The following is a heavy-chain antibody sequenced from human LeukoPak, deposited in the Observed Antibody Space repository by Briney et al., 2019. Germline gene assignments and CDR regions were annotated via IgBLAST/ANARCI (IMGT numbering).Heavy chain of an antibody. J-gene: IGHJ3*02. CDR2: MNPNSGNT. CDR3: ARLPYYYDSSGYYTGAFDI. D-gene: IGHD3-22*01. V-gene: IGHV1-8*01. CDR1: GYTFTSYD. Sequence: ASVTVSCKASGYTFTSYDINWVRQAPRPGLEWMGWMNPNSGNTGCAQKFQGRVTMTRNTSISTAYMELSSLRSEDTAVYYCARLPYYYDSSGYYTGAFDIWGQGTMVTISS.